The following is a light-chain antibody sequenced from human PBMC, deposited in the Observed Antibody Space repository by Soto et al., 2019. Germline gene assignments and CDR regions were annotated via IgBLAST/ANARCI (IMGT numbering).Light chain of an antibody. CDR3: QLYKVYPGT. CDR2: GAS. J-gene: IGKJ1*01. Sequence: IRMPQFPSFLPASTGDRVTTXXRASQGISSYLAWYQQKPGKAPKIXIYGASTLQSGVPSRFSASGSGTEFILTISCLQPDDFATYYCQLYKVYPGTFGEGTKVDIK. CDR1: QGISSY. V-gene: IGKV1-8*01.